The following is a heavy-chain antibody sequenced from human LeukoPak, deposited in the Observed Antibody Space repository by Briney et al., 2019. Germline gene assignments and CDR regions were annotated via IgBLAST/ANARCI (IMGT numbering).Heavy chain of an antibody. J-gene: IGHJ4*02. CDR3: ASLDSSGYYYPFDY. CDR2: ISYDGSNK. V-gene: IGHV3-30-3*01. D-gene: IGHD3-22*01. Sequence: GRSLRLSCAASGFTFSSYAMHWVRQAPGKGLEWVAVISYDGSNKYYADSVKGRFTISRDNSKNTLYLQMNSLRAEDTAVYYCASLDSSGYYYPFDYWGQGTLVTVSS. CDR1: GFTFSSYA.